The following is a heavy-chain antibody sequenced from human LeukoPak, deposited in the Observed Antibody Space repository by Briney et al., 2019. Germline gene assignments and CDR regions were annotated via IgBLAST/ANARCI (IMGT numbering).Heavy chain of an antibody. CDR3: ARGGYDAPFDY. CDR2: IIPIFGTA. V-gene: IGHV1-69*05. Sequence: GASVKVSCKASGGTFSSYAISWVRQVPGQGLEWMGGIIPIFGTANYAQKFQGRVTITTDESTSTAYMELSSLRSEDTAVYYCARGGYDAPFDYWGQGTLVTVSS. D-gene: IGHD5-12*01. CDR1: GGTFSSYA. J-gene: IGHJ4*02.